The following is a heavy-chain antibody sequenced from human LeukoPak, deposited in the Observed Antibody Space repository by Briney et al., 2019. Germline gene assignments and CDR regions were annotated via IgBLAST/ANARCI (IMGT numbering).Heavy chain of an antibody. CDR1: GFTFSSYS. D-gene: IGHD2-15*01. CDR2: ISSSSSYI. V-gene: IGHV3-21*01. Sequence: GGSLRLSCAASGFTFSSYSMNWVRQAPGKGLEWVSSISSSSSYIYYADSVKGRFTISRDNAKNSLYLQMNSLRAEDTAVYYCAIGYCSGGSCGPSGYWGQGTLVTVSS. J-gene: IGHJ4*02. CDR3: AIGYCSGGSCGPSGY.